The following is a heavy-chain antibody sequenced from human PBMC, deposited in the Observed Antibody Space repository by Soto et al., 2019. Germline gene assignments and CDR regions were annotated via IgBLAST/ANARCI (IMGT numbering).Heavy chain of an antibody. Sequence: SETLSLTCTVSGGSVSSGSYYWSWILHPPGKGLEWIGYIYYSGSTNYNPSLKSRVTISVDTSKNQFSLKLSSVTAADTAVYYCARVPLKIYSSNRYPGNWFDPWGQGTLVTVTT. CDR3: ARVPLKIYSSNRYPGNWFDP. D-gene: IGHD6-13*01. CDR2: IYYSGST. J-gene: IGHJ5*02. V-gene: IGHV4-61*01. CDR1: GGSVSSGSYY.